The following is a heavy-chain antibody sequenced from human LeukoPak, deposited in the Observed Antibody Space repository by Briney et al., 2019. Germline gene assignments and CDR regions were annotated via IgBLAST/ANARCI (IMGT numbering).Heavy chain of an antibody. CDR2: ISSNGDST. CDR1: GFTFTIYA. Sequence: GGSLRLSCSAPGFTFTIYAMHRVRQAPGKGLECVSGISSNGDSTYYADSVKGGFTISRDHSKNTLYLQMSSLRAEDTAVYYCVKSYCSGGWCYSYFYYWGQGTLVTVSS. J-gene: IGHJ4*02. CDR3: VKSYCSGGWCYSYFYY. D-gene: IGHD2-15*01. V-gene: IGHV3-64D*09.